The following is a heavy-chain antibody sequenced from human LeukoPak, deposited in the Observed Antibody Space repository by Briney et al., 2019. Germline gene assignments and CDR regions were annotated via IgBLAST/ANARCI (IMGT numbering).Heavy chain of an antibody. Sequence: PSETLSLTCTVSGGSISSGTYYWSWIRQPAGKGLEWIGRINTSGSTNYNPSLKSRVTISVDTSKNQSSLKLSSVTAADTAVYYCARDVVVRGAQGTAFDIWGQGTMVTVSS. V-gene: IGHV4-61*02. D-gene: IGHD3-10*01. CDR1: GGSISSGTYY. J-gene: IGHJ3*02. CDR3: ARDVVVRGAQGTAFDI. CDR2: INTSGST.